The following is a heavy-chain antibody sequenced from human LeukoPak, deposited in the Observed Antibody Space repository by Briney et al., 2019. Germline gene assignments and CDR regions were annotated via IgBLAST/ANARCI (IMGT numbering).Heavy chain of an antibody. J-gene: IGHJ4*02. CDR2: IYYSGST. V-gene: IGHV4-59*12. D-gene: IGHD7-27*01. Sequence: SETLSLTCTVSGDSISSYYWSWIRQPPGKGLEWIGYIYYSGSTYHNPSLKSRVTMSVDTSKNQFSLKVSSVTAADTAVYYCARESNWAYYFDYWGQGSLVTVSS. CDR3: ARESNWAYYFDY. CDR1: GDSISSYY.